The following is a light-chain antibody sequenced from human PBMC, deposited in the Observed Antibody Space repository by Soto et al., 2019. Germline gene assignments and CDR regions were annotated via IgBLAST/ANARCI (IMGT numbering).Light chain of an antibody. V-gene: IGKV3-20*01. J-gene: IGKJ1*01. CDR3: QQYGDSPPT. CDR2: GAS. Sequence: VLTQSPGTLSLSPGERATLSCRSSQRVSSNYLAWYQQKPGQAPRLLISGASSRAAGIPDRFSGSGSETDFTLTISRLEPDDFAVYHCQQYGDSPPTFGQGTKVDTK. CDR1: QRVSSNY.